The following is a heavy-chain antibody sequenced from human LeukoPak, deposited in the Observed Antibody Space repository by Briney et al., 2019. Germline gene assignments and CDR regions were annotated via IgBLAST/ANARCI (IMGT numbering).Heavy chain of an antibody. CDR3: ARRTYYYDSSGSVYYGMDV. CDR2: ISSSGSTI. V-gene: IGHV3-48*03. CDR1: GFTFSSYE. J-gene: IGHJ6*02. Sequence: GGSLRLSCAASGFTFSSYEMNWVRQAPGKGLEWVSYISSSGSTIYYADSVKGRFTISRDNAKTSLYLQMNSLRAEDTAVYYCARRTYYYDSSGSVYYGMDVWGQGTTVTVSS. D-gene: IGHD3-22*01.